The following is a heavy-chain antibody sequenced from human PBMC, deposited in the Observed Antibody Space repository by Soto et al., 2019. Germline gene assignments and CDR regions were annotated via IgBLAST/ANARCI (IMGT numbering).Heavy chain of an antibody. CDR3: AREEYYYGSGAFFDC. V-gene: IGHV1-69*08. Sequence: QVQLVQSGAEVKKPGSSVKVSCKASGGTFSSYTISWVRQAPGQGLEWMGRIIPILGIANYAQKFQGRVTITEDKSTSTAYMELSSLRSEDTAVYYCAREEYYYGSGAFFDCWGQGTLVTVSS. J-gene: IGHJ4*02. D-gene: IGHD3-10*01. CDR1: GGTFSSYT. CDR2: IIPILGIA.